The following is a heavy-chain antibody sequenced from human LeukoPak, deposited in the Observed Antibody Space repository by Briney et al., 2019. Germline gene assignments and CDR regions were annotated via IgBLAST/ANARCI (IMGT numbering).Heavy chain of an antibody. CDR3: ARRRIGGCFDY. CDR2: ISSSGDTI. V-gene: IGHV3-48*03. CDR1: GFTFSSHE. D-gene: IGHD4-23*01. J-gene: IGHJ4*02. Sequence: GGSLRLSCAASGFTFSSHEMSWVRQAPGKGLEWVSYISSSGDTIYYAEGRFTISRDNAKNSLYLQMNSLRAEDTAVYYCARRRIGGCFDYWGQGILVTVSS.